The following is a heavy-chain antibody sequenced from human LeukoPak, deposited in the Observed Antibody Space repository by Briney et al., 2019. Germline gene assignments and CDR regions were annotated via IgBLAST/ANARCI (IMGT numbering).Heavy chain of an antibody. CDR2: ISSSSSYI. J-gene: IGHJ4*01. CDR3: ASLPGGWFLNFDY. D-gene: IGHD6-19*01. V-gene: IGHV3-21*01. Sequence: GGSLRLSCAASGFTFSSYSMNWVRRAPGKGLEGCSSISSSSSYIYYADSVKGRFTIYRDNAKNSLYLQMNSLRAEDTAVYYCASLPGGWFLNFDYWGHGTLVTVSS. CDR1: GFTFSSYS.